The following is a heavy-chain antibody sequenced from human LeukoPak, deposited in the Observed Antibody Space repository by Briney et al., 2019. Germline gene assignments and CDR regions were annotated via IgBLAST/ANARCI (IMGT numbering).Heavy chain of an antibody. D-gene: IGHD3-9*01. J-gene: IGHJ6*03. V-gene: IGHV3-48*04. CDR1: GFTFSSYS. CDR3: ARDPLTLYNYYMDV. CDR2: ISRSSNTM. Sequence: GGSLRLSCAASGFTFSSYSMNWVRQAPGKGLEWVSYISRSSNTMYYAGSMKGRFTISRDNAKNSLYLQMNSLGVEDTAVYYCARDPLTLYNYYMDVWGKGTTVTVSS.